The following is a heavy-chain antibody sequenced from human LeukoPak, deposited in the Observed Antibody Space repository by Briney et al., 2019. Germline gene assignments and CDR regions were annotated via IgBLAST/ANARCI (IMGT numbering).Heavy chain of an antibody. J-gene: IGHJ5*02. CDR2: INHSGST. CDR1: GGSFSGYY. CDR3: ARANPKAVAGTMGDNWFDP. V-gene: IGHV4-34*01. D-gene: IGHD6-19*01. Sequence: SETLSLTCAVYGGSFSGYYWSWIRQPPGKGLEWIGEINHSGSTNYNPSLKSRVTISVDTSKNQFSLKLSSVTAADTAVYYCARANPKAVAGTMGDNWFDPWGQGTLVTVSS.